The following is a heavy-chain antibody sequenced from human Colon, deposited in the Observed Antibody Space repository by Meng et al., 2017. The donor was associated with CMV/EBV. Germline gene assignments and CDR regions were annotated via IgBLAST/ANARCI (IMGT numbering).Heavy chain of an antibody. CDR2: IYYSGNT. CDR3: ARVSSASNKFDP. D-gene: IGHD6-6*01. Sequence: SETLSLTCTVSGGSITSSGYYWSWIRQHPGKGLEWMGYIYYSGNTYYSPSLKSRISISVDTSKNQFFLNLTSVTAADTAVYYCARVSSASNKFDPWGQGTLVTVSS. CDR1: GGSITSSGYY. J-gene: IGHJ5*02. V-gene: IGHV4-31*03.